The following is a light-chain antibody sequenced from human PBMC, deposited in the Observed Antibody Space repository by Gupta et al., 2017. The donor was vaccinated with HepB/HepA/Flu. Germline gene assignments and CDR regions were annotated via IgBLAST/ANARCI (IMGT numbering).Light chain of an antibody. V-gene: IGKV3-20*01. Sequence: EVVLTQSPDTLYLFPGERASRSCKSSQSVISNYLAWYQQKPGQAPRLLIYGTSTRATGIPDRFSGSGSGADFTLTINTLDPEDFAVYICQQYCSSPWTFGQGTRVEVK. CDR2: GTS. CDR3: QQYCSSPWT. J-gene: IGKJ1*01. CDR1: QSVISNY.